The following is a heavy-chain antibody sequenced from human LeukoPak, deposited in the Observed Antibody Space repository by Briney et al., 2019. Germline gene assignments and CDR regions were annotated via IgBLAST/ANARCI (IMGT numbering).Heavy chain of an antibody. D-gene: IGHD3-16*01. CDR1: RFTFSSYW. J-gene: IGHJ4*02. Sequence: GGSLRLSCAASRFTFSSYWMSWVRQAPGKGLEWVSYISSSGSTIYYADSVKGRFTISRDNAKNSLYLQMNSLRAEDTALYYCARDYVWGTFEPDFWGQGTLVTVSS. CDR2: ISSSGSTI. V-gene: IGHV3-48*04. CDR3: ARDYVWGTFEPDF.